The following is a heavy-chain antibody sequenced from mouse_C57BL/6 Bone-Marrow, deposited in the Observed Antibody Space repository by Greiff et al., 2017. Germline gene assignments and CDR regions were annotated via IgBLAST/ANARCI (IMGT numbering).Heavy chain of an antibody. CDR3: ARPYYSNYWYFDV. D-gene: IGHD2-5*01. CDR2: IYPGSGST. Sequence: QVQLQQPGAELVKPGASVKMSCKASGYTFTSYWITWVKQRPGQGLEWIGDIYPGSGSTNYNEKFKSKATLTVDTSSSTADMQLSSLTAEDAAVYYCARPYYSNYWYFDVWGTGTTVTVSS. J-gene: IGHJ1*03. CDR1: GYTFTSYW. V-gene: IGHV1-55*01.